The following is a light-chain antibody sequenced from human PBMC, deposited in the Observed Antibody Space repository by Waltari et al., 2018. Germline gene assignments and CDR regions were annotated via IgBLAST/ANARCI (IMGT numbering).Light chain of an antibody. J-gene: IGKJ2*01. V-gene: IGKV3-20*01. Sequence: EIVLTQSPGTLSLSPGERATHSCRARQRVGNNYLTWYQQKPGQTPRLLIYDASTRACGIQDRFSGGGSGTDFTLTNSRLGPEDLAVYYCQQYGDSPLYTFGQGTKLEI. CDR1: QRVGNNY. CDR2: DAS. CDR3: QQYGDSPLYT.